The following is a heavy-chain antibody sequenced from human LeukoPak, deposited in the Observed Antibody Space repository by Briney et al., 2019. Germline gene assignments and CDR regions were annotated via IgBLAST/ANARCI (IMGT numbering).Heavy chain of an antibody. V-gene: IGHV1-2*04. CDR3: ARALWHSSSWYYFDY. CDR1: GYTFTGYY. CDR2: INPNSGGT. Sequence: ASVKVSCKASGYTFTGYYMHWVRQAPGQGLEWMGWINPNSGGTNYAQKFQGWVTMTRDTSISTAYMELSRLRSDDTAVYYCARALWHSSSWYYFDYWGQEPWSPSPQ. D-gene: IGHD6-13*01. J-gene: IGHJ4*01.